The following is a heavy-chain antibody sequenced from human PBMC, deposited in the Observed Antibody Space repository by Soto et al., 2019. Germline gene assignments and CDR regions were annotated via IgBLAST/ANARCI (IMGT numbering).Heavy chain of an antibody. V-gene: IGHV5-51*01. CDR2: IYPGDSDT. CDR3: AASECYYDSSGYYPFDY. Sequence: GESLKISCKGSGYSFTSYWIGWVRQMPGKGLEWMGIIYPGDSDTRYSPSFQGQVTISADKSISTAYLQWSSLKASDTAMYYCAASECYYDSSGYYPFDYWGQGTLVTVAS. J-gene: IGHJ4*02. CDR1: GYSFTSYW. D-gene: IGHD3-22*01.